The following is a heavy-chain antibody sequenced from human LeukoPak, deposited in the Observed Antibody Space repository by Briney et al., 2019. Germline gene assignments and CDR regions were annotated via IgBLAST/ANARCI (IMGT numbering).Heavy chain of an antibody. V-gene: IGHV3-30*02. D-gene: IGHD1-26*01. CDR1: GFTFSSYG. J-gene: IGHJ4*02. CDR2: IRYDGSNK. Sequence: GGSLRLSCAASGFTFSSYGMHWVRQAPGKGLEWVAFIRYDGSNKYYADSVKGRFTISRDNAKNSLYLQMNSLRAEDTAVYYCAREREDSGDYWGQGTLVTVSS. CDR3: AREREDSGDY.